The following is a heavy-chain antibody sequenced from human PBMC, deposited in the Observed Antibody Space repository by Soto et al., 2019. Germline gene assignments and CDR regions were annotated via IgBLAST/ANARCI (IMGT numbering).Heavy chain of an antibody. J-gene: IGHJ3*02. V-gene: IGHV3-33*01. CDR3: ARVHSSGYYSEAAFDI. D-gene: IGHD3-22*01. Sequence: QVQLVESGGGVVQPGRSLRLSCAASGFTFSSYGMHWVRQAPGKGLEWVAVIWYDGSNKYYADSVMGRFTISRDNSKNTLYLQMNSLRAEDTAVYYCARVHSSGYYSEAAFDIWGQGTMVTVSS. CDR2: IWYDGSNK. CDR1: GFTFSSYG.